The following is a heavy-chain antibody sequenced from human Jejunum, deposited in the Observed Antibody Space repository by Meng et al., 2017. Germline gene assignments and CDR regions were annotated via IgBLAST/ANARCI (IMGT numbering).Heavy chain of an antibody. D-gene: IGHD6-13*01. CDR1: GYTFAAYW. Sequence: ASVKVSCKASGYTFAAYWIQWVRQAPGQGLEWMGRIDPKSDNTHYAQKFQGRVTMTRDTSISTAYMELSGLRSDDTAVYYCARDEDISAAGYLLGDFLGQRTLVTVSS. CDR3: ARDEDISAAGYLLGDF. CDR2: IDPKSDNT. V-gene: IGHV1-2*06. J-gene: IGHJ4*02.